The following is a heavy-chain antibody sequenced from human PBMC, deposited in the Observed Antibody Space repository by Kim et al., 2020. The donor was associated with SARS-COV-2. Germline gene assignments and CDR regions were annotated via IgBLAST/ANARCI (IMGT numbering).Heavy chain of an antibody. CDR1: GGSISSSSYY. CDR2: IYYSGST. J-gene: IGHJ2*01. Sequence: SETLSLTCTVSGGSISSSSYYWGWIRQPPGKGLEWIGSIYYSGSTYYNPSLKSRVTISVDTSKNQFSLKLSSVTAADTVVYYCARHVGCSGGSCYSAYW. D-gene: IGHD2-15*01. CDR3: ARHVGCSGGSCYSAYW. V-gene: IGHV4-39*01.